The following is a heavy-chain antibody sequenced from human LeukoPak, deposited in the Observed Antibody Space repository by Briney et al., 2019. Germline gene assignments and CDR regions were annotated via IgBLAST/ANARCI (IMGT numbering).Heavy chain of an antibody. CDR1: GGSISSYY. V-gene: IGHV4-59*01. CDR2: IYYSGST. Sequence: SETLSLTCTVSGGSISSYYWSWIRQPPGKGLEWIGYIYYSGSTNYNPSLKSRVTISVDTSKNQFSLKLSSVPAADTAVYYCASALYDLPTDRWFDPWGQGTLVTVSS. J-gene: IGHJ5*02. CDR3: ASALYDLPTDRWFDP. D-gene: IGHD3-3*01.